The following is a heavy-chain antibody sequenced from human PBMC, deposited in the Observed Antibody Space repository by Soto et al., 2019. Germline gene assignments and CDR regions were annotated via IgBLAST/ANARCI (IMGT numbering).Heavy chain of an antibody. Sequence: QVQLVQSGAEVKKPGSSVKVSCKASGGTFSSYAISWVRQAPGQGLEWMGGIIPIFGTANYAQKSQGRVTITADKSTDTAYMELSSLRSEDTAVYYCARPIIEGPRYYYGMDVWGQGTTVTVSS. CDR3: ARPIIEGPRYYYGMDV. CDR1: GGTFSSYA. V-gene: IGHV1-69*06. J-gene: IGHJ6*02. CDR2: IIPIFGTA.